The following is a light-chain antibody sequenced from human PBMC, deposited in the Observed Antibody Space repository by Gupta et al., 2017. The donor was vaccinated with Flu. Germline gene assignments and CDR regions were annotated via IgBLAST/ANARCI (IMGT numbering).Light chain of an antibody. J-gene: IGKJ2*01. CDR1: QYISTY. CDR3: QQSFSTPHT. V-gene: IGKV1-39*01. CDR2: TAS. Sequence: IQMTQSPSSLSASVGERVTITCRASQYISTYLNWYQQKAGKAPKVLIYTASGLQSGVPSRFSGSGFGTDFTLTISSLQPEDFASYYCQQSFSTPHTFGQGTKLEIK.